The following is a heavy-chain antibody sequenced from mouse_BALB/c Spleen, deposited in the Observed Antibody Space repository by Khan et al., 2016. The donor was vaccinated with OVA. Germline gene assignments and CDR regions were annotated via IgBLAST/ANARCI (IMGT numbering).Heavy chain of an antibody. V-gene: IGHV2-6-5*01. Sequence: QVQLKESGPGLVAPSQSLSITCTVSGFSLTDYGVSWIRQPPGKGLEWLGLIWGGGTTYYNSALKSRLSISKDNSKSQVFLKMNSLQTDDSAIYYCAKPYYARYYAMDYWGQGTSVTVSS. J-gene: IGHJ4*01. CDR1: GFSLTDYG. CDR3: AKPYYARYYAMDY. CDR2: IWGGGTT. D-gene: IGHD2-10*01.